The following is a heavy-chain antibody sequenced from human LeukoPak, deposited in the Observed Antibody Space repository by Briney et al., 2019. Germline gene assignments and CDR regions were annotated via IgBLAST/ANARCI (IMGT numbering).Heavy chain of an antibody. CDR3: TKDRYCTTASCPFDY. V-gene: IGHV3-43*02. D-gene: IGHD2-2*01. J-gene: IGHJ4*02. Sequence: GGSLRLSCAVSGLSFDEYAMHWVRQAPGKGLEWVSLISGDGSSTYYADSVKGRFTISRDSSKNSVYLQMNSLRTEDTALYYCTKDRYCTTASCPFDYWGQGTLVTVSS. CDR2: ISGDGSST. CDR1: GLSFDEYA.